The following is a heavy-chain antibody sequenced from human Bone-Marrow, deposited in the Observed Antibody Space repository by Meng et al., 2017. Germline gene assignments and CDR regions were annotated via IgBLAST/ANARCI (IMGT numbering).Heavy chain of an antibody. J-gene: IGHJ4*02. CDR2: ISYEGSNK. CDR3: ARGAGVVLWFRELWDY. D-gene: IGHD3-10*01. V-gene: IGHV3-30*01. CDR1: GFTFSSYA. Sequence: GGSLRLSCAASGFTFSSYAMHWVSQAPGKGLEWVAVISYEGSNKYYADSVKGRFTIFRDNYKNTLYLQMNSLGAEDTAVYYCARGAGVVLWFRELWDYWGQGTLVTVSS.